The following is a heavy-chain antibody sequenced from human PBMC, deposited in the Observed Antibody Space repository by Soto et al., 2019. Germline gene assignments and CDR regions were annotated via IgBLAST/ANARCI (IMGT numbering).Heavy chain of an antibody. V-gene: IGHV4-59*01. CDR2: IYYGETT. CDR3: ARRRPERHNWFDP. CDR1: GASFTSYY. J-gene: IGHJ5*02. Sequence: QVQLQESGPGLVRPSETLSLTCTVSGASFTSYYWSWIRQPPGKGLEWIGYIYYGETTNYNPSLKSRVTISRDTSKNQVFLKLTSVTAADTAVYYCARRRPERHNWFDPWGQGTLVTVSS.